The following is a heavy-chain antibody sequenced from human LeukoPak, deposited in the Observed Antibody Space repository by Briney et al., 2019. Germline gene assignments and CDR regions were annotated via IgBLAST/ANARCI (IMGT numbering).Heavy chain of an antibody. CDR1: GGSISSYY. J-gene: IGHJ4*02. CDR3: ARHRVAAAGAWGAFDY. Sequence: SETLSLTCTVSGGSISSYYWSWVRQPPGKGLEWIGYIYYSGSTNYNPSLKSRITISVDTSKNQFSLKLSSVTAADTAVYYCARHRVAAAGAWGAFDYWGQGTLVTVSS. D-gene: IGHD6-13*01. CDR2: IYYSGST. V-gene: IGHV4-59*08.